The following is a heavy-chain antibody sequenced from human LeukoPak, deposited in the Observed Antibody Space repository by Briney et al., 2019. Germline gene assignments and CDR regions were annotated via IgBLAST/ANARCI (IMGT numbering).Heavy chain of an antibody. D-gene: IGHD2-15*01. CDR2: ISGGVGNT. CDR1: GFTFSSYA. V-gene: IGHV3-23*01. Sequence: GGPLRLSCAASGFTFSSYALNWVRQAPGKGLEWVSSISGGVGNTYYADSVKGRFTISRDNSKNMLYLQMNSLRAEDTAVYYCAKHQGATHARPLDYWRQGTLVTVSS. CDR3: AKHQGATHARPLDY. J-gene: IGHJ4*02.